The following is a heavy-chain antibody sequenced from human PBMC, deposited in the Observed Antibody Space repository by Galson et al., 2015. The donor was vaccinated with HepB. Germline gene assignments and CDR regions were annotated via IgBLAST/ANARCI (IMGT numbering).Heavy chain of an antibody. CDR1: GFTFSSYV. V-gene: IGHV3-23*01. J-gene: IGHJ4*02. D-gene: IGHD3-10*01. Sequence: SLRLSCAASGFTFSSYVMSWVRQAPGKGLEWVSAISTTGGTTYYTDSVKGRFTISRDNSKTTLYLQMDSLRAEDTAMYYCATSVYYGSGSRILPYDYWGQGTLVTVFS. CDR2: ISTTGGTT. CDR3: ATSVYYGSGSRILPYDY.